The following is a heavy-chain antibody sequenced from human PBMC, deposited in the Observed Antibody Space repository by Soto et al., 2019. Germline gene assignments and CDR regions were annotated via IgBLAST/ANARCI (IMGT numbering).Heavy chain of an antibody. D-gene: IGHD3-22*01. CDR3: ARNGDSSDYRGWFDP. CDR2: IYSGGTT. V-gene: IGHV3-66*01. Sequence: EVQLVESGGGLVQPGGSLRLSCAASGFTVRSNYMRWVRQAPGKGLEWVSVIYSGGTTYYADSVKGRFTISRDNSKNTLYLQMNSLRAEDTAVYYCARNGDSSDYRGWFDPWGQGTLVTVSS. J-gene: IGHJ5*02. CDR1: GFTVRSNY.